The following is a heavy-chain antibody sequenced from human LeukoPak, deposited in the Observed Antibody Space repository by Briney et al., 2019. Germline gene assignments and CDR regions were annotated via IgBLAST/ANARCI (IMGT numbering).Heavy chain of an antibody. CDR1: GFTFSSYE. CDR2: ISSSGSTI. V-gene: IGHV3-48*03. J-gene: IGHJ3*02. D-gene: IGHD6-13*01. CDR3: AGHSSSWSYDAFDI. Sequence: GGSLRLSCAASGFTFSSYEMNWVRQAPGKGLEWVSYISSSGSTIYYADSVKGRFTISRDNAKNSLYLQMNSLRAEDTAVYYCAGHSSSWSYDAFDIWGQGTMVTVSS.